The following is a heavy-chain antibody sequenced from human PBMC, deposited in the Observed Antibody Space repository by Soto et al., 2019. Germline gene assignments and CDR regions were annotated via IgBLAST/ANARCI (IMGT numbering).Heavy chain of an antibody. J-gene: IGHJ6*02. V-gene: IGHV1-46*01. CDR2: INPSGGST. CDR3: ARGIVVVVAAAIRYYYYGMDV. CDR1: GYTFTSYY. Sequence: GASVKVSCKASGYTFTSYYMHWVRQAPGQGLEWMGIINPSGGSTSYAQKFQGRVTMTADESTSTAYMELSSLRSEDTAVYYCARGIVVVVAAAIRYYYYGMDVWGQGTTVTVSS. D-gene: IGHD2-15*01.